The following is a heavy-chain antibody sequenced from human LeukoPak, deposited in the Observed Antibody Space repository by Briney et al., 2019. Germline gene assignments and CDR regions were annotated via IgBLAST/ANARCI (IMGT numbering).Heavy chain of an antibody. CDR1: GYTFTGYY. J-gene: IGHJ4*02. D-gene: IGHD4-17*01. V-gene: IGHV1-2*02. CDR3: ASRYDYGDYVQPLDY. CDR2: IDPNSGGT. Sequence: ATVKVSCKASGYTFTGYYMHWVRQAPGQGLEWMGWIDPNSGGTNYAQKFQGRVTMTRDTSISTAYMELSRLRSDDTAVYYCASRYDYGDYVQPLDYWGQGTLVTVSS.